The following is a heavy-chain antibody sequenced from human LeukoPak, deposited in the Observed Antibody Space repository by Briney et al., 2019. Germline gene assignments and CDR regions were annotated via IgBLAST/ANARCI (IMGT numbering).Heavy chain of an antibody. J-gene: IGHJ6*02. CDR2: IYHSGST. D-gene: IGHD3-16*01. Sequence: SGTLSLTCAVSGGSISSSNWWSWVRQPPGKGLEWIGEIYHSGSTKYNPSLKSRVTISVDKSKNQFSLKLSSVTAADTAVYYCTASLLGYGMDVWGQGTTVTVSS. CDR1: GGSISSSNW. V-gene: IGHV4-4*02. CDR3: TASLLGYGMDV.